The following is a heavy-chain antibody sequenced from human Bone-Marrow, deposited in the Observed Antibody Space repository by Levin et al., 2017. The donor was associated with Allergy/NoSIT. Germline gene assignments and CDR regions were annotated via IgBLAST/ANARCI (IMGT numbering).Heavy chain of an antibody. CDR2: IYAGGNT. J-gene: IGHJ3*02. D-gene: IGHD2-15*01. Sequence: GGSLRLSCAASGFTVSHNYMSWVRQAPGKGLEWVSVIYAGGNTYYADSVKGRFTISRDNSKNTLYLRMNSLRAEDTAVYYCARDPRYCSGGSCYYYAFGIWGQGTMVTVSS. CDR1: GFTVSHNY. CDR3: ARDPRYCSGGSCYYYAFGI. V-gene: IGHV3-53*01.